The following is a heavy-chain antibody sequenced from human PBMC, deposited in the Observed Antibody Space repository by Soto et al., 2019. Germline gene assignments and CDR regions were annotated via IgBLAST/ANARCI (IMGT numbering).Heavy chain of an antibody. CDR2: ISSSSSYI. V-gene: IGHV3-21*01. Sequence: GGSLRLSCAASGFTFSSYSMNWVRQAPGKGLEWVSSISSSSSYIYYADSVKGRFTISRDNAKNSLYLQMNSLRAEDTAVYYCARDRPNSVTDAFDIWGQGTMVTVSS. D-gene: IGHD4-17*01. CDR3: ARDRPNSVTDAFDI. CDR1: GFTFSSYS. J-gene: IGHJ3*02.